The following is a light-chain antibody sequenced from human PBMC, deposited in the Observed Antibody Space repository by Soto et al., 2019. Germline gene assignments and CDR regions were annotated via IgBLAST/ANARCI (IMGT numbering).Light chain of an antibody. CDR1: QSIGSW. CDR2: KAS. J-gene: IGKJ1*01. V-gene: IGKV1-5*03. Sequence: DIQMTQSPSTLSASVGDRVTITCRASQSIGSWLAWYQQKPGKAPKLLIYKASSLESGVPSRFSGSGSGTEFTITISSLQPDDFAGYYCQKHGSYSPCTFGQGTKVEI. CDR3: QKHGSYSPCT.